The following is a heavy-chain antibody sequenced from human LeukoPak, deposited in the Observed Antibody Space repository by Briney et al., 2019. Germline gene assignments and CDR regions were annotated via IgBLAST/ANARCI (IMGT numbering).Heavy chain of an antibody. CDR3: AKDLADTMVRGVIISYYYYYMDV. CDR1: GFTFSSYA. J-gene: IGHJ6*03. V-gene: IGHV3-23*01. CDR2: ISGSGGST. Sequence: GGALRLSCAASGFTFSSYAMSWVRQAPGKGRGWGSAISGSGGSTYYADSVKGRFTISRDNSKNTLYLQMNSLRAEYTAVYYCAKDLADTMVRGVIISYYYYYMDVWGKGTTVTVSS. D-gene: IGHD3-10*01.